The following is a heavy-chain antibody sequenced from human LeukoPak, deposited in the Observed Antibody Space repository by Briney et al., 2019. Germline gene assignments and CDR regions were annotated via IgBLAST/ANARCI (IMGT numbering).Heavy chain of an antibody. V-gene: IGHV1-8*02. CDR1: GYTFNDYY. Sequence: GASVKVSCKTSGYTFNDYYIHWVRQAPGQGLEWMGWMNPNSGNTGYAQKFQGRVTMTRNTSISTAYMELSSLRSEDTAVYYCARVGYGSGSYYVYWGQGTLVTVSS. CDR2: MNPNSGNT. D-gene: IGHD3-10*01. J-gene: IGHJ4*02. CDR3: ARVGYGSGSYYVY.